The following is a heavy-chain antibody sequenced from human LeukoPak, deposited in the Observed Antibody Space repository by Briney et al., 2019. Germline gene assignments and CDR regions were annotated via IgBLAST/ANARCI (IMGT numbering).Heavy chain of an antibody. Sequence: ASVKVSCKASGYTFTGYYMHWVRQAPGQGLEGMGGINPNSGGTTYAQKFQGRGTITRDTSISAADMKLSRLRSDDAAVYSCTSCSDIGGSVYCGQGTLVTVSS. CDR2: INPNSGGT. V-gene: IGHV1-2*02. CDR3: TSCSDIGGSVY. J-gene: IGHJ4*02. CDR1: GYTFTGYY. D-gene: IGHD5-12*01.